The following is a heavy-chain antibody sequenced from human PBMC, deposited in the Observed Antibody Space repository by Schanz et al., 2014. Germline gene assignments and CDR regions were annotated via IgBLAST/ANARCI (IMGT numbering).Heavy chain of an antibody. Sequence: EVQLVESGGGLVQPGESLRLSCAVSGFSFSSYSMSWVRQAPGKGLEWVSTIRTSASDTFYADSVKGRFTISRDNAKNSLYLQMNSLRVEDTALYYCARDRSNNFDYWGQGTLVTVSS. CDR2: IRTSASDT. CDR3: ARDRSNNFDY. D-gene: IGHD2-2*01. CDR1: GFSFSSYS. J-gene: IGHJ4*02. V-gene: IGHV3-48*01.